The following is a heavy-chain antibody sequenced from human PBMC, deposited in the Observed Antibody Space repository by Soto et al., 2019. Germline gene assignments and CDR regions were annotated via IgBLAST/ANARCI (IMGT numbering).Heavy chain of an antibody. Sequence: ALVKLSCKASGYTFTGYGISWVRQAPGQGLEWMGWISAYNGNTNYAQKLQGRVTMTTDTSTSTAYMELRSLRSDDTAVYYCARVGLQHHFTDLGQGTLVTVSS. CDR1: GYTFTGYG. CDR3: ARVGLQHHFTD. D-gene: IGHD6-13*01. CDR2: ISAYNGNT. J-gene: IGHJ4*02. V-gene: IGHV1-18*01.